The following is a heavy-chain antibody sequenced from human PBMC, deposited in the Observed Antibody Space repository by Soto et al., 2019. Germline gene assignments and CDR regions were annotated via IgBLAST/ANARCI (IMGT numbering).Heavy chain of an antibody. CDR2: TYWDNDN. V-gene: IGHV2-5*02. Sequence: SGPTLVNPTQTLTLTCTFSGFSISTTGVGVGWIRQPPGQALEWLAFTYWDNDNRYNPSLKSRLTVAKDASKSLVVLLMTNMDPVDTATEYCANRRGGYNWDDGYFDYWGPGTLVTVSS. J-gene: IGHJ4*01. CDR1: GFSISTTGVG. D-gene: IGHD1-20*01. CDR3: ANRRGGYNWDDGYFDY.